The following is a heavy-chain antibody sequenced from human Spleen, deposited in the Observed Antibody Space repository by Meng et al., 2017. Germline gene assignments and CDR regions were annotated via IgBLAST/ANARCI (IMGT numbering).Heavy chain of an antibody. CDR1: VGSFSGYY. J-gene: IGHJ4*02. CDR2: INHSGST. D-gene: IGHD4-11*01. CDR3: ARGPTTMAHDFDY. Sequence: VQPHEGGAGLLKPAGTLSLTCAGYVGSFSGYYWSWIRQPPGKGLEWIGEINHSGSTDYNPSLESRATISVDTSQNNLSLKLSSVTAADSAVYYCARGPTTMAHDFDYWGQGTLVTVSS. V-gene: IGHV4-34*01.